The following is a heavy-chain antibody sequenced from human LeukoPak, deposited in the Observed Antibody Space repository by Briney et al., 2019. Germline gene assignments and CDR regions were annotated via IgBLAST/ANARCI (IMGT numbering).Heavy chain of an antibody. Sequence: GGSLRLSCAASGFTFSSYSMNWVRQAPGKGLEWVSSISSSSSYIYYADSVKGRFTISRDNAKNSLYLQMNSLRSEDTAVYYCARAGGYCGRISCPYNFDYWGQGSLVAVSS. V-gene: IGHV3-21*04. CDR3: ARAGGYCGRISCPYNFDY. CDR2: ISSSSSYI. CDR1: GFTFSSYS. D-gene: IGHD2-15*01. J-gene: IGHJ4*02.